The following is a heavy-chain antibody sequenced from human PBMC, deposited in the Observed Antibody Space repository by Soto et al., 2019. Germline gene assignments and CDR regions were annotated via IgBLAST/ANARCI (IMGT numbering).Heavy chain of an antibody. J-gene: IGHJ1*01. D-gene: IGHD3-22*01. CDR3: ATNGDYYDSSGPKYFHH. Sequence: PPEPRSHPCPVSGASDSSDYWRWVREHRGKGLEWIGYIYYSGSTYYNPSLKSRVTISVDTSKNQFSLKLSSVTAADTAVYYRATNGDYYDSSGPKYFHHWGQGTMVIVS. CDR2: IYYSGST. V-gene: IGHV4-59*02. CDR1: GASDSSDY.